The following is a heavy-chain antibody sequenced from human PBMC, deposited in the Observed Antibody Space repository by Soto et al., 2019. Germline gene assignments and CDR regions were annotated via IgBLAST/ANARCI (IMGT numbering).Heavy chain of an antibody. Sequence: ASVKVSCKASGYTFTNYDINWVRQATGQGLEWMGWMNPSSGNTGYVQKFQGRVTMTRNTSTSTAYMELTSLTSDGTAVYYCARTRLCGGDCYSAYYFDFWGQGALVTVSS. CDR1: GYTFTNYD. J-gene: IGHJ4*02. CDR3: ARTRLCGGDCYSAYYFDF. CDR2: MNPSSGNT. V-gene: IGHV1-8*01. D-gene: IGHD2-21*02.